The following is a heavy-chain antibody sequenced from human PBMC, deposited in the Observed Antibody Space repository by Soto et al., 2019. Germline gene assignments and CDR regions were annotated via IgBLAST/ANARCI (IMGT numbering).Heavy chain of an antibody. Sequence: SETLSLTCTASGGSISSYYWSWVRQPAGKGLEWIGRIYSSGITDYNPSLKSRLIMSVDTSKNQVCLRLSSVTAADTAVYYCAIDPTYDSKLMIAWGQGHTITVS. J-gene: IGHJ6*02. D-gene: IGHD3-22*01. CDR2: IYSSGIT. CDR1: GGSISSYY. V-gene: IGHV4-4*07. CDR3: AIDPTYDSKLMIA.